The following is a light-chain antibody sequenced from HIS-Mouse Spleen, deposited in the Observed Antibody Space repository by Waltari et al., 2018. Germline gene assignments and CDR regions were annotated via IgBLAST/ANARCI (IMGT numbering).Light chain of an antibody. CDR1: QSISSW. V-gene: IGKV1-5*03. CDR2: KAS. Sequence: DIQMTQSPSTLSASVGDRVTITCRASQSISSWLAWYQQKPGKAPTLLIYKASSLESGVPSRFSGSGSGTEFTLTISSLQPDDFATYYCQQYNSYIFTFGPGTKVDIK. J-gene: IGKJ3*01. CDR3: QQYNSYIFT.